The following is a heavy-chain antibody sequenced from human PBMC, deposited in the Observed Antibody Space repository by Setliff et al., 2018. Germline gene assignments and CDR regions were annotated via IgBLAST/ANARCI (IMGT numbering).Heavy chain of an antibody. CDR2: IWDDGGNK. V-gene: IGHV3-33*06. Sequence: GGSLRLSCAASGFTFSSYRMHWVRQAPGKGLEWVAVIWDDGGNKYHADSVKGRFTISRDNSKSTLYLQMNSLRAEDTAVYYCAKDSSGRDAFDIWGQGTLVTVSS. J-gene: IGHJ3*02. CDR1: GFTFSSYR. D-gene: IGHD3-10*01. CDR3: AKDSSGRDAFDI.